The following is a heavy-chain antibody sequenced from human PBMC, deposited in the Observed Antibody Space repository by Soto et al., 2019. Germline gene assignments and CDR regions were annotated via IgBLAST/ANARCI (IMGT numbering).Heavy chain of an antibody. CDR2: ISAYNGNT. D-gene: IGHD2-2*01. Sequence: QVQLVQSGAEVKKPGASVKVSCKASGYTFTSYGISWVRQAPGQGLEWMGWISAYNGNTNYAQKLQGRVTMTTDTSTSTAYMELRSLRSDDTAVYYCASGLCLSSTSCSEWPGEGVWGQGTTVTVSS. CDR3: ASGLCLSSTSCSEWPGEGV. J-gene: IGHJ6*02. V-gene: IGHV1-18*01. CDR1: GYTFTSYG.